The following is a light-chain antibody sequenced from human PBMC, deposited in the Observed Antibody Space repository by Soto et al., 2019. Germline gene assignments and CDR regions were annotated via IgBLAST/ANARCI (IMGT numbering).Light chain of an antibody. CDR2: VAS. CDR1: HSVSSN. Sequence: DIVMTQSPATLSVSPCEIATLSCSSIHSVSSNLALYQQKPGQPPSLLIYVASNRATGIPDRFSGSGSGTDFTLTISRLEPEDFAVYYCQQYGSSGTFGQGTKVDIK. V-gene: IGKV3-20*01. CDR3: QQYGSSGT. J-gene: IGKJ1*01.